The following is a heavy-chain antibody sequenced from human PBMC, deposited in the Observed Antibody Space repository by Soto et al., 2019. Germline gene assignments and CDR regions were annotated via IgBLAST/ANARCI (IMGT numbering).Heavy chain of an antibody. V-gene: IGHV1-46*01. CDR2: INPSGGST. J-gene: IGHJ4*02. D-gene: IGHD3-22*01. CDR3: ARADYYDSSGFYCDC. Sequence: QVQLVQSGAEVKKPGASVKVSCKASGYIFTNHYIHWVRQAPGQGLEWMGIINPSGGSTNYLQKFQGRITMTMDTSSTRGYMELSSLRSEDTAVYFCARADYYDSSGFYCDCWGQGTLVTVSS. CDR1: GYIFTNHY.